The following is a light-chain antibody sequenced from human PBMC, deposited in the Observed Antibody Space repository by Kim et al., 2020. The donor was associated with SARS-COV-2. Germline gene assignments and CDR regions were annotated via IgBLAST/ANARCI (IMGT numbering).Light chain of an antibody. CDR2: QDS. CDR3: QAWDSSTAKG. Sequence: SYELTQPPSVSVSPGQTASITCSGYKLGDKYACWYQQKPGQSPVLVIYQDSKRPSGIPERFSGSNSGNTATLTISGTQAMDEADYYCQAWDSSTAKGLGGGTQLTVL. J-gene: IGLJ3*02. CDR1: KLGDKY. V-gene: IGLV3-1*01.